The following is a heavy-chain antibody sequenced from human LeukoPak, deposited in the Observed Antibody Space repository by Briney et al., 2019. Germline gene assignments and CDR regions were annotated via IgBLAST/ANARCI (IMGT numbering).Heavy chain of an antibody. CDR3: AKVWATYYYDSSGQDQPYYYGMDV. CDR1: GFTFGSSA. V-gene: IGHV3-23*01. CDR2: ISSTGVTT. Sequence: GGSLRLSCAASGFTFGSSAMTWVRQAPGKGLEWVSTISSTGVTTYYADSVKGRFTISRDNSKNTLYLQMNSLRAEDTAVYYCAKVWATYYYDSSGQDQPYYYGMDVWGQGTTVTVSS. J-gene: IGHJ6*02. D-gene: IGHD3-22*01.